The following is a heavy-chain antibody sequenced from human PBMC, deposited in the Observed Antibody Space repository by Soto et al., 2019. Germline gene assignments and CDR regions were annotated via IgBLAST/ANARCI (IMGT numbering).Heavy chain of an antibody. V-gene: IGHV3-66*01. J-gene: IGHJ4*02. Sequence: GGSLRLSCAASGFTVSSNYMSWVRQAPGKGLEWVSVIYSGGSTYYADSVKGRFTISRDNSKNTLYLQMNSLRAEDTAVYYCARIQQWLVYFDYWGQGTLVTVSS. D-gene: IGHD6-19*01. CDR3: ARIQQWLVYFDY. CDR1: GFTVSSNY. CDR2: IYSGGST.